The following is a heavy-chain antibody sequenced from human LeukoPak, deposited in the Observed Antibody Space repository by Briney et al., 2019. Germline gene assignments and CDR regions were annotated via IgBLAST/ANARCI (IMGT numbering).Heavy chain of an antibody. CDR3: AKDWASAFDI. CDR2: ISYDGSNK. D-gene: IGHD3-16*01. V-gene: IGHV3-30*18. Sequence: GGSLRLSCAASGFTFSSYGMHWVRQAPGKGLEWVAVISYDGSNKYYADSVKGRFTTSRDNSKNTLYLQMNSLRAEDTAVYYCAKDWASAFDIWGQGTMVTVSS. CDR1: GFTFSSYG. J-gene: IGHJ3*02.